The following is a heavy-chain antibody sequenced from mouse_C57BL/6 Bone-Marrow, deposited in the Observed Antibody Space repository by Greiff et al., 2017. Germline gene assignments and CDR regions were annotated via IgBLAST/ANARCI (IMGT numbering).Heavy chain of an antibody. CDR2: INPNYGTT. D-gene: IGHD2-4*01. V-gene: IGHV1-39*01. CDR1: GYSFTDYN. Sequence: EVKLQESGPELVKPGASVKISCKASGYSFTDYNMNWVKQSNGKSLEWIGVINPNYGTTSYNQKFKGKATLTVDQSSSTAYMQLNSLTSEDSAVYSCARGYDCDDAMDYCGQGTSVTVSS. CDR3: ARGYDCDDAMDY. J-gene: IGHJ4*01.